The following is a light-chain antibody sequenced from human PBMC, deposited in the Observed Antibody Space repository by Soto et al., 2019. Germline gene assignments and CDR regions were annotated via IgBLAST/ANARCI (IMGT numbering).Light chain of an antibody. CDR2: AAS. CDR1: QGISSY. Sequence: AIRMTQSPSSLSASTGDRVTITCRASQGISSYLAWYQQKPGKAPKLLIYAASTLQSGVPSRFSVSGSGTDFTLTISCLQTEDFATYYCQQYYSYPITFGQRKRLETK. CDR3: QQYYSYPIT. J-gene: IGKJ5*01. V-gene: IGKV1-8*01.